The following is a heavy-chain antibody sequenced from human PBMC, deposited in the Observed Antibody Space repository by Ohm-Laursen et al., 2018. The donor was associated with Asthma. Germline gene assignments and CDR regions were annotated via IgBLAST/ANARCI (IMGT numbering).Heavy chain of an antibody. D-gene: IGHD2-2*01. V-gene: IGHV1-69*01. CDR1: GYTFTSYG. J-gene: IGHJ4*02. Sequence: SSVKVSCKASGYTFTSYGISWVRQAPGQGLEWMGGINSVFATTDYGQKFRGRVTITADESTATAYMELSSLRSDDTALYYCGRKRGSCISSTYYSLDFWGQGTLITVSS. CDR2: INSVFATT. CDR3: GRKRGSCISSTYYSLDF.